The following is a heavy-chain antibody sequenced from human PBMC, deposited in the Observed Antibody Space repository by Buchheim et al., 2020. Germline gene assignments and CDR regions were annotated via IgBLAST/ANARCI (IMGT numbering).Heavy chain of an antibody. CDR1: GFSFSSYA. D-gene: IGHD6-13*01. J-gene: IGHJ4*02. V-gene: IGHV3-23*04. CDR3: AKAGGAAAVADY. Sequence: EVQLVESGGGLVQPGGSLRLSCAVSGFSFSSYAMSWVRQSPGRGLDWVSTVTGGGDATYYGDSVKGRFTISRDNSKNTLYLQMNTLRAEDTAVYYCAKAGGAAAVADYWGQGAL. CDR2: VTGGGDAT.